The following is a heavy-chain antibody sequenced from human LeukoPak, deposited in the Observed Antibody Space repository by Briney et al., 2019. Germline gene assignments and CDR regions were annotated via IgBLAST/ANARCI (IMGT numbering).Heavy chain of an antibody. CDR3: ARSDIVATLTDFDY. J-gene: IGHJ4*02. CDR1: GYTFTSYY. V-gene: IGHV1-46*01. D-gene: IGHD5-12*01. Sequence: ASVKVSCKASGYTFTSYYMHWVRQAPGQGLEWMGIINPSGGSTNYAQKFQGRVTMTRDTSTSTVFMELSSLRSGDTAVYYCARSDIVATLTDFDYWGQGTLVTVSS. CDR2: INPSGGST.